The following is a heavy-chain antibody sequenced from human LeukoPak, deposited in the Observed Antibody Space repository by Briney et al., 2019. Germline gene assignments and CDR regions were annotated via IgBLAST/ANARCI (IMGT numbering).Heavy chain of an antibody. Sequence: GGSLRLSCAASGFTFSSYGMHWVRQAPGKGLEWVSAISGGDGNTYYADSVKGRFTISRDNSKNTLYLQMNSLRAEDTAVYYCGKNRYSGSLSPFDIWGQGTMVTVSS. D-gene: IGHD1-26*01. CDR1: GFTFSSYG. J-gene: IGHJ3*02. CDR2: ISGGDGNT. V-gene: IGHV3-23*01. CDR3: GKNRYSGSLSPFDI.